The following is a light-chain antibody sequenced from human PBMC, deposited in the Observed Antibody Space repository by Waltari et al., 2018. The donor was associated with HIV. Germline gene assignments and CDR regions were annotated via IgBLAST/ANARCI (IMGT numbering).Light chain of an antibody. CDR1: QSVSSN. V-gene: IGKV3-15*01. CDR3: QQYYSWPLT. J-gene: IGKJ1*01. Sequence: EIVMTQSPATLSVSPGERATLSCRASQSVSSNLAWYQQKPGQAPKVLIYGASTRATGIPARVSGSGSGTEFTLTISSLQSEDFAVYYCQQYYSWPLTFGQGTKVEIK. CDR2: GAS.